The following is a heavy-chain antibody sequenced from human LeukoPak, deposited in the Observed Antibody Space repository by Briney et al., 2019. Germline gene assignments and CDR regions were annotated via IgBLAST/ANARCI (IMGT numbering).Heavy chain of an antibody. V-gene: IGHV3-23*01. CDR3: ARKAQYNGHYPLDY. CDR2: TSDRGDYT. Sequence: GGSLRLSCAASGFTFTSYSMSWVRQAPGKGLEWVSGTSDRGDYTYYADSVKGRFTITRDSSKNTLFLQMNSLRAEDTALYFCARKAQYNGHYPLDYWGQGTLVTVSS. J-gene: IGHJ4*02. CDR1: GFTFTSYS. D-gene: IGHD1-7*01.